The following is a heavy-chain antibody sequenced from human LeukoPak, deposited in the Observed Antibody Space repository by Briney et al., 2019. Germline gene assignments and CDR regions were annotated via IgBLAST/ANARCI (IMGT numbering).Heavy chain of an antibody. CDR2: IYYSGST. Sequence: SETLSLTCTVSGGSISSSSYYWGWIRQPPGKGLEWIGSIYYSGSTYYNPSLKSRVTISVDTSKNQFSLKLSSVTAADTAVYYCATLDISLVRGLIMVEAFNIWGQGTMVTVSS. CDR1: GGSISSSSYY. V-gene: IGHV4-39*07. D-gene: IGHD3-10*01. J-gene: IGHJ3*02. CDR3: ATLDISLVRGLIMVEAFNI.